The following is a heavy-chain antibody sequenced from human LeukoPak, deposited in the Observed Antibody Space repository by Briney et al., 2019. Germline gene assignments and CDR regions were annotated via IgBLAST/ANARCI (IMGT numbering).Heavy chain of an antibody. CDR2: IYHSGST. V-gene: IGHV4-59*01. J-gene: IGHJ4*02. CDR1: GRSISTYY. CDR3: ARGGGYGRPIGY. D-gene: IGHD5-12*01. Sequence: KPSETLSLTCTLSGRSISTYYWSWIRQPPGKGLEWVGYIYHSGSTNYNPSLNSRVTISVDTSKNQFPLKLSSVTAADTAVYYCARGGGYGRPIGYWGQGALVTVSS.